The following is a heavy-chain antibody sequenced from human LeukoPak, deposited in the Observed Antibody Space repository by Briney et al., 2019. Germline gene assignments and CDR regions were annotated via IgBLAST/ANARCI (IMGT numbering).Heavy chain of an antibody. V-gene: IGHV4-31*03. Sequence: PSETLSLTCTVSGGSISSGGYYWSWIRQHPGKGLEWIGYIYYSGSTYYNPSLKSRVTISVDTSKNQFSLKLSSVAAADTAVYYCARGHRHYDSSGYYYEFDAFDIWGQGTMVTVSS. CDR2: IYYSGST. CDR1: GGSISSGGYY. D-gene: IGHD3-22*01. CDR3: ARGHRHYDSSGYYYEFDAFDI. J-gene: IGHJ3*02.